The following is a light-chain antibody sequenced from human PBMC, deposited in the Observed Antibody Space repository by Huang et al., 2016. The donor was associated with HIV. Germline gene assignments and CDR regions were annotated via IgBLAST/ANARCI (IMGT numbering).Light chain of an antibody. J-gene: IGKJ3*01. Sequence: DIQMTQSPSSLSASVGDRVTITCRASQGISNYLAWYQQKPGKVPKLLIYAASTLQSGVPSRFSGSGSGTDFTLTISSLLPEDVATYYCQSYNSAPAFTFGPGTKVDIK. V-gene: IGKV1-27*01. CDR2: AAS. CDR1: QGISNY. CDR3: QSYNSAPAFT.